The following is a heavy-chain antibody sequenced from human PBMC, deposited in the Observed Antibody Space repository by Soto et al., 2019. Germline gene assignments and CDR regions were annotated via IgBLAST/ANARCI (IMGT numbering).Heavy chain of an antibody. CDR1: GFTFGDYA. D-gene: IGHD6-13*01. J-gene: IGHJ5*02. V-gene: IGHV3-49*03. CDR2: IRSKAFGGTS. CDR3: TRDGAGGIRWFDP. Sequence: GGSLRLSCTGSGFTFGDYAVSWFRQAPGKGLEWVGFIRSKAFGGTSSYAASVNGRFTISRDDSKSIAYLQLGSLKTEDTAVYYCTRDGAGGIRWFDPWGPGTLVTVS.